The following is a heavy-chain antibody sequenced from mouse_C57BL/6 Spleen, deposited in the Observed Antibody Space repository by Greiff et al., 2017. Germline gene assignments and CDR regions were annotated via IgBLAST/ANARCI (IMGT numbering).Heavy chain of an antibody. CDR2: IYPGSGNT. CDR1: GYTFTDYY. CDR3: ARWGYYGPYAMDY. V-gene: IGHV1-76*01. Sequence: VQLKESGAELVRPGASVKLSCKASGYTFTDYYINWVKQRPGQGLEWIARIYPGSGNTYYNEKFKGKATLTAEKSSSTAYMQLSSLTSEDSAVXFCARWGYYGPYAMDYWGQGTSVTVSS. D-gene: IGHD2-1*01. J-gene: IGHJ4*01.